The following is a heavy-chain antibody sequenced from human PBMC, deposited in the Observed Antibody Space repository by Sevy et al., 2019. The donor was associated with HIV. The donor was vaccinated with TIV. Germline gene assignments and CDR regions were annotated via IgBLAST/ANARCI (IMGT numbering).Heavy chain of an antibody. CDR3: ARGRKSHIVVVPAAINWFDP. D-gene: IGHD2-2*01. CDR1: GGSFSGYY. V-gene: IGHV4-34*01. Sequence: SETLSLTCAVYGGSFSGYYWSWIRQPPGKGLEWIGEINHSGSTNYNPSLKSRVTISVDTSKNKFSLKLSSVTAAATAVYYGARGRKSHIVVVPAAINWFDPWGQGTLVTVSS. CDR2: INHSGST. J-gene: IGHJ5*02.